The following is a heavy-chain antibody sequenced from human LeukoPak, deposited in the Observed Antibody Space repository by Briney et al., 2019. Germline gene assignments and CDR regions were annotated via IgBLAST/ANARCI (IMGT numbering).Heavy chain of an antibody. V-gene: IGHV1-46*01. Sequence: ASVRVSCKASGYTFTSYYMHWVRQAPGQGLEWVGIISPSGGSTSYAQKFQGRVTMTRDTSTSTVYMELSSLRSEDTAVYYCARSPMTTHYGMDVWGQGTTVTVSS. J-gene: IGHJ6*02. CDR2: ISPSGGST. D-gene: IGHD4-17*01. CDR1: GYTFTSYY. CDR3: ARSPMTTHYGMDV.